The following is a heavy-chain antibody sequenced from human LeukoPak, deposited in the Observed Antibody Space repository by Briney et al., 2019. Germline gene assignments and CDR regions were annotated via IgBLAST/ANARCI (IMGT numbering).Heavy chain of an antibody. CDR2: ISSSGSTI. D-gene: IGHD1-1*01. J-gene: IGHJ6*03. V-gene: IGHV3-48*03. CDR3: ARGSRLGTDYYYYYMDV. CDR1: GFTFSSYE. Sequence: GGSLRLSCAASGFTFSSYEMNWVRQAPGKGLEWVSYISSSGSTIYYADSVKGRFTISRDNAKNSLYLQMNSLRAEDTAVYYCARGSRLGTDYYYYYMDVWGKGTTVTISS.